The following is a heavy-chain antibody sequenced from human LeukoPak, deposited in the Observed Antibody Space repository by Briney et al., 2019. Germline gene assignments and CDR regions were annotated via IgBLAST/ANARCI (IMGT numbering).Heavy chain of an antibody. Sequence: SVKVSCKASGGTFSSYAISWVRQAPGQGLEWMGGIIPIFGTANYAQKFQGRVTITADESTSTVYMELSSLRSEDTAVYYCARGIEWLRYLEYWGQGTLVTVSS. CDR2: IIPIFGTA. D-gene: IGHD5-12*01. J-gene: IGHJ4*02. V-gene: IGHV1-69*13. CDR3: ARGIEWLRYLEY. CDR1: GGTFSSYA.